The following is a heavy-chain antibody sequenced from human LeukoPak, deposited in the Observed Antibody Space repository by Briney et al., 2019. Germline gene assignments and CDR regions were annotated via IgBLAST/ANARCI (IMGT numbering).Heavy chain of an antibody. D-gene: IGHD6-19*01. CDR1: GFTFSSYA. CDR2: ISGSGDKT. CDR3: AKGGAISGWYWFDP. V-gene: IGHV3-23*01. J-gene: IGHJ5*02. Sequence: PGGSLRLSCAASGFTFSSYAMNWVRQAPGKGLEWVSSISGSGDKTYHADSVKGRFTISRDNSKNTLYLQRNSLRAEGMVLYYCAKGGAISGWYWFDPWGEGTPVSVSS.